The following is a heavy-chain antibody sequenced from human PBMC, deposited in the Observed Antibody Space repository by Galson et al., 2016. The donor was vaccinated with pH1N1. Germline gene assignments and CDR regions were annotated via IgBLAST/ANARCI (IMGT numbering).Heavy chain of an antibody. CDR2: LYSSGST. D-gene: IGHD3-10*01. CDR3: ARGGEEILSFGEPHNWFEP. CDR1: GDSISSKTFY. J-gene: IGHJ5*02. V-gene: IGHV4-61*02. Sequence: TLSLTCSVSGDSISSKTFYWSWLRQPAGKGLQWIGLLYSSGSTNYNPSLKGRVTMSAATSKNEFSLQMTSVTAADTAVYYGARGGEEILSFGEPHNWFEPWGQGTLVTVSS.